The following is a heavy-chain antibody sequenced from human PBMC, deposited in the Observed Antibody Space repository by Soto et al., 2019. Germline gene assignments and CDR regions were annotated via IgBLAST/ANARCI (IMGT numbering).Heavy chain of an antibody. Sequence: GGSLRLSCGASGFTFSNYYMSWIRQAPGKGLEWVSYISSTGRAIYYADSVKGRFTVSRDNAQNSLSLKLNSLRVEDTAVYYCARSYSSGWEFDYWGQGTQVTVSS. CDR1: GFTFSNYY. D-gene: IGHD6-19*01. J-gene: IGHJ4*02. V-gene: IGHV3-11*01. CDR2: ISSTGRAI. CDR3: ARSYSSGWEFDY.